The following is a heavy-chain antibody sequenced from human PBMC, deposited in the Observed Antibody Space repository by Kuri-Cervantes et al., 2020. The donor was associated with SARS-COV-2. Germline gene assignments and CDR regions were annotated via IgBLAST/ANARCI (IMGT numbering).Heavy chain of an antibody. V-gene: IGHV2-26*01. J-gene: IGHJ3*02. CDR1: GFSLSNARMG. CDR2: IFSNDEK. D-gene: IGHD6-6*01. CDR3: AHLYSSSSRFSAFDI. Sequence: SGPTLVKPTETLTLTCTVSGFSLSNARMGVSWIRQPPGKALEWLAHIFSNDEKSYSTSLKSRLTISKDTSKSQVVLTMTNMDPVDTATYYCAHLYSSSSRFSAFDIWGQGTMVTVSS.